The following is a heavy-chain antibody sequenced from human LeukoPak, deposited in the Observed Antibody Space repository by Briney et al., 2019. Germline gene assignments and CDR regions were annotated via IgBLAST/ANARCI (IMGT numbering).Heavy chain of an antibody. V-gene: IGHV4-34*01. D-gene: IGHD6-6*01. J-gene: IGHJ1*01. Sequence: SETLSLTCAVYGGSFSGYSWNWIRQPPVKGLEWIGEINHSGGTNYNPSLKSRVTISVDTSKKQFSLKLSSVTAADTAVYYCARMYSSAYRAEYFHHWGQGTLVTVSS. CDR1: GGSFSGYS. CDR3: ARMYSSAYRAEYFHH. CDR2: INHSGGT.